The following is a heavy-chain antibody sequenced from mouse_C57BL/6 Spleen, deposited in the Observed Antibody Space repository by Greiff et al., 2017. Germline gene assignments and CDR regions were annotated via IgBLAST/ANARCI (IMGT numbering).Heavy chain of an antibody. CDR2: INPSSGYT. Sequence: VQLQQSGAELAKPGASVKLSCKASGYTFTSYWMHWVKQRPGQGLEWIGYINPSSGYTKDTPKFKDKATLTADKSSSTAYMQLSSLTYEDSAVYYFAREGNDGYYQAWFAYWGQGTLVTVSA. V-gene: IGHV1-7*01. J-gene: IGHJ3*01. D-gene: IGHD2-3*01. CDR1: GYTFTSYW. CDR3: AREGNDGYYQAWFAY.